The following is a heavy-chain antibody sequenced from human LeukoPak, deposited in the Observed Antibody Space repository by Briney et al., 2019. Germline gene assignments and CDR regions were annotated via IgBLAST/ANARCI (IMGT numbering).Heavy chain of an antibody. V-gene: IGHV4-39*01. CDR1: GGSISSSSYY. D-gene: IGHD6-13*01. CDR2: IYYSGST. CDR3: ARHSYSSSGDWFDP. Sequence: SETLSLTCTVSGGSISSSSYYWGWIRQPPGKGLEWIGSIYYSGSTYYNPSLKSRVTISVDTSKNQFSLKLSSVTAADTAVYYCARHSYSSSGDWFDPWGQGTLVTVSS. J-gene: IGHJ5*02.